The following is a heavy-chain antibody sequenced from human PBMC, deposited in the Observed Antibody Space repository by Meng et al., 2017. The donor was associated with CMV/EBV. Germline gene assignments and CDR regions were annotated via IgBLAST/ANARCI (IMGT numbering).Heavy chain of an antibody. J-gene: IGHJ4*02. D-gene: IGHD6-19*01. CDR3: VRSSGWSLFDY. CDR1: GFTFSDYY. Sequence: QVELVQSGAVVKKPGASVKVSCTTSGFTFSDYYIHWVRQAPGQGLEWMGWVNSNNDATNYARKFQGRVSMTRDTSISTAHMELSRLMSDDTAVYYCVRSSGWSLFDYWGQGTLVTVSS. CDR2: VNSNNDAT. V-gene: IGHV1-2*02.